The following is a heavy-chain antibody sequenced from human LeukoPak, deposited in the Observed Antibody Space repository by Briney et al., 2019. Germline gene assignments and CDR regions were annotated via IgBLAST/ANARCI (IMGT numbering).Heavy chain of an antibody. CDR2: IYYSGST. Sequence: SETLSLTCVVYGGSFIGYLWSWIRQPPAKGLEGMGHIYYSGSTNYNPSLKSRVTISVDTSKNHFSLKLSSVTAADTAVYYCAHTYCSGGSCYSGFDYWGQGTLVTVSS. V-gene: IGHV4-59*01. D-gene: IGHD2-15*01. J-gene: IGHJ4*02. CDR1: GGSFIGYL. CDR3: AHTYCSGGSCYSGFDY.